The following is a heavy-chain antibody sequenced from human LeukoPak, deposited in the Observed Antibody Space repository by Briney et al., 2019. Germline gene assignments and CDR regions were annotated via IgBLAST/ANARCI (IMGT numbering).Heavy chain of an antibody. D-gene: IGHD5-18*01. CDR1: GGSISSYY. CDR3: ARGPPWIQLWVANWFDP. V-gene: IGHV4-4*07. Sequence: SETLSLTCTVSGGSISSYYWSWIRQPAGKGLEWIGRIYTSGSTNYNPSLKSRVTMSVDTSKNQFSLKLSSVTAADTAVYYCARGPPWIQLWVANWFDPWGQGTLVTVSS. CDR2: IYTSGST. J-gene: IGHJ5*02.